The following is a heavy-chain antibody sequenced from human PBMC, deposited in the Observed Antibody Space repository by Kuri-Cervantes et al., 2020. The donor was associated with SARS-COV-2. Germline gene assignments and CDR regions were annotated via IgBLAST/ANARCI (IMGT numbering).Heavy chain of an antibody. CDR2: INHSGST. V-gene: IGHV4-34*01. Sequence: SETLSLTCAVYGGSFSGYYWSWIRQPPGKGLEWIGEINHSGSTNYNPSLKSRVTISVDTSKNQFSLKLSSVTAADTAVYYCARGRGALGYCSSTSCCRGWYFDYWGQGTLVTVSS. CDR1: GGSFSGYY. D-gene: IGHD2-2*01. J-gene: IGHJ4*02. CDR3: ARGRGALGYCSSTSCCRGWYFDY.